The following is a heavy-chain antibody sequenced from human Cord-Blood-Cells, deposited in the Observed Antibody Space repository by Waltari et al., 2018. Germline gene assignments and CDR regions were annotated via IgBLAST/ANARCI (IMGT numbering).Heavy chain of an antibody. D-gene: IGHD6-19*01. CDR1: GGSFSGYY. V-gene: IGHV4-34*01. Sequence: QVQLQQWGAGLLKPSETLSLTCAVYGGSFSGYYWSWIRQPPGKGLEGIGEIKHSGSTHYNPSLKSRVTISVDTSKNQFSLKLSSVTAADTAVYYCARGVAVAGIFDYWGQGTLVTVSS. CDR3: ARGVAVAGIFDY. CDR2: IKHSGST. J-gene: IGHJ4*02.